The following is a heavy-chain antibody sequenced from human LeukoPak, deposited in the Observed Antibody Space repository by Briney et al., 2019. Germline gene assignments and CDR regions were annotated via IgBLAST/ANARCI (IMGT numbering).Heavy chain of an antibody. Sequence: SETLSLTCTVSGGSISSYYWSWIRQPPGKGLEWIGYIYYSGSTNYNPSLKSRVTISVDTSNNQFSLKLSSLTAADTAVYYCARLLSSEYYFDYWGQGTQVTVSS. J-gene: IGHJ4*02. CDR1: GGSISSYY. V-gene: IGHV4-59*01. D-gene: IGHD6-6*01. CDR2: IYYSGST. CDR3: ARLLSSEYYFDY.